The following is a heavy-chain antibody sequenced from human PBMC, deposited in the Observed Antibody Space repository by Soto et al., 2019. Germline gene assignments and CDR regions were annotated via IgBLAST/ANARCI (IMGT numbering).Heavy chain of an antibody. V-gene: IGHV3-23*01. D-gene: IGHD3-22*01. Sequence: GGSLILSCGASGLTFGTYAVSWVRTAPGEGLEWVSTISAGGGSTYYADSVRGRFTISRDNSQNTLYLQMHSLRAEDAAVYYCASYYYFNSGSLRNFDYWGQGTLVTVS. CDR1: GLTFGTYA. CDR2: ISAGGGST. J-gene: IGHJ4*02. CDR3: ASYYYFNSGSLRNFDY.